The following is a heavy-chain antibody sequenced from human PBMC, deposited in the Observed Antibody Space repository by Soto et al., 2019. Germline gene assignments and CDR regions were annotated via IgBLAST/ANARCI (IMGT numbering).Heavy chain of an antibody. Sequence: SVKVSCKASGGTFSSYAISWVRQAPGQGLEWMGGIIPIFGTANYAQKVQGRVTITADESTSTAYMELSSLRSEGTAVYYCARGARWLQRYYFDYWGQGTLVTVSS. CDR2: IIPIFGTA. CDR3: ARGARWLQRYYFDY. D-gene: IGHD5-12*01. J-gene: IGHJ4*02. V-gene: IGHV1-69*13. CDR1: GGTFSSYA.